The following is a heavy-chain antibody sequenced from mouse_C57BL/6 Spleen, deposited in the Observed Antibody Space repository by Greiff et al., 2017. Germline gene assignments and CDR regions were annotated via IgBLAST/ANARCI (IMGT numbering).Heavy chain of an antibody. CDR2: IDPSDSYT. CDR1: GYTFTSYW. D-gene: IGHD1-1*01. V-gene: IGHV1-69*01. CDR3: ARSGGGSSYDYAMDY. J-gene: IGHJ4*01. Sequence: QVQLQQPGAELVMPGASVKLSCKASGYTFTSYWMHWVKQRPGQGLEWIGEIDPSDSYTNYNQKFKGKSTLTVDKSSSTAYMQLSSLTSEDSAVYYCARSGGGSSYDYAMDYWGQGTSVTVSS.